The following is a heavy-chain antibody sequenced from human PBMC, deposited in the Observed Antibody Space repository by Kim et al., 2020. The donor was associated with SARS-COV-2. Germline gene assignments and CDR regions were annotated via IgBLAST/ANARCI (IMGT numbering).Heavy chain of an antibody. J-gene: IGHJ4*02. Sequence: GGSLRLSCAAYGFRFSNYEMNWVRQTPGKGQEWISYISSISRSIYYADSVRGRFTISRDNAKNSLYLQMNSLRAEDTAVYYCATPASTDGWYFDYWGRGTLVTVSS. CDR2: ISSISRSI. V-gene: IGHV3-48*03. D-gene: IGHD6-19*01. CDR1: GFRFSNYE. CDR3: ATPASTDGWYFDY.